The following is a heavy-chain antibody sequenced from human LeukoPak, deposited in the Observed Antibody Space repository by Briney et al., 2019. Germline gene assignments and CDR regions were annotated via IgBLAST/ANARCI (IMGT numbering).Heavy chain of an antibody. D-gene: IGHD5-24*01. CDR1: GGSISSYY. J-gene: IGHJ4*02. V-gene: IGHV4-59*08. CDR2: IYYSGST. CDR3: ARQGDGYNGIDY. Sequence: PSETLSLTCAVSGGSISSYYWSWIRQPPGKGLEWIGYIYYSGSTNYNPSLKSRVTISVDTSKNQFSLKLSSVTAADTAVYYCARQGDGYNGIDYWGQGTLVTVSS.